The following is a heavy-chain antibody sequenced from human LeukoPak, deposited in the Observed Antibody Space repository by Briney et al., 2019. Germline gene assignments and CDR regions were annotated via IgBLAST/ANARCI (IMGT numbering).Heavy chain of an antibody. CDR3: ASVPFWSGTSEFDP. CDR2: ISSSSSTI. V-gene: IGHV3-48*01. J-gene: IGHJ5*02. Sequence: GGSLRLSCAASGFTFSSYSMNWVRQAPGKGLEWVSYISSSSSTIYYADSVKGRFTISRDNAKNSLYLQMNSLRAEDTAVYCCASVPFWSGTSEFDPWGQGTLVTVSS. D-gene: IGHD3-3*01. CDR1: GFTFSSYS.